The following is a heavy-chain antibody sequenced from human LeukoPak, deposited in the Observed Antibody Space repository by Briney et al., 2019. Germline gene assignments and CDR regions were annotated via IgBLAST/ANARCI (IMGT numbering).Heavy chain of an antibody. D-gene: IGHD2-2*01. J-gene: IGHJ5*02. Sequence: ASVKVSCKASGYTFTSYGISWVRQAPGQGLEWMGWISAYNGNTNYARKLQGRVTMTTDTSTSTAYMELRSLRSDDTAVYYCARGWVVVPAAIGWFDPWGQGTLVTDSS. CDR2: ISAYNGNT. CDR1: GYTFTSYG. V-gene: IGHV1-18*01. CDR3: ARGWVVVPAAIGWFDP.